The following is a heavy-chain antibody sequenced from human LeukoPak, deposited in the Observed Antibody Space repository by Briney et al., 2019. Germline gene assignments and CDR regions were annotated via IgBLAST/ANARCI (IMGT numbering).Heavy chain of an antibody. CDR1: GFTVSSNF. CDR3: ATWPGGWYGEDS. V-gene: IGHV3-53*01. J-gene: IGHJ4*02. CDR2: IFGGGST. Sequence: GGSLRLSCAASGFTVSSNFMSWVRQAPGKGLEWVSVIFGGGSTYYADSVMGRFTISRDTSKNTLHLQMNSLRADDTAVYYCATWPGGWYGEDSWGQGTLVTVSS. D-gene: IGHD6-19*01.